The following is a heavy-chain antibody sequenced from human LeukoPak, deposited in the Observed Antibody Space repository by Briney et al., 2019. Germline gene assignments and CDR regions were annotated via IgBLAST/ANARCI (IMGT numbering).Heavy chain of an antibody. J-gene: IGHJ4*02. CDR1: GFTFDDYA. Sequence: GRSLRLSCAASGFTFDDYAMHWVRQAPGKGLEWVSSISWNSGSIGYADSVKGRFTISRDNAKNSLYLQMNSLRPEDTALYYCAKDARWKSGQPYFDYWGQGTLVTVSS. V-gene: IGHV3-9*01. D-gene: IGHD3-3*01. CDR3: AKDARWKSGQPYFDY. CDR2: ISWNSGSI.